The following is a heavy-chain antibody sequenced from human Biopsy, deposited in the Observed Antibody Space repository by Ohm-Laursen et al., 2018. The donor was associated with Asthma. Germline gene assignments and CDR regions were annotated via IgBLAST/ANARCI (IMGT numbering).Heavy chain of an antibody. Sequence: ASVKVSCKASGYTFTSYYMHWVRQAPGHGLEWMGMINPFGGSSNFAQRFQGRLTMTRDTSTRTVYMELGSLRSEDTAVYYCAREATSGEVPFGYFYALDVWGEGTTVTVSS. D-gene: IGHD2-2*01. CDR3: AREATSGEVPFGYFYALDV. J-gene: IGHJ6*04. CDR2: INPFGGSS. V-gene: IGHV1-46*01. CDR1: GYTFTSYY.